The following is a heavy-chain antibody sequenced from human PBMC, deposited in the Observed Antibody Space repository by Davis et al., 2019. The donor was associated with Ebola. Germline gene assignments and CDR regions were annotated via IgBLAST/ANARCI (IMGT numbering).Heavy chain of an antibody. D-gene: IGHD4-17*01. CDR1: GFTFSSYS. CDR2: ISSSSSYI. V-gene: IGHV3-21*05. CDR3: ARVLGVTTFDL. J-gene: IGHJ2*01. Sequence: GESLKISCAASGFTFSSYSMNWVRQAPGKGLEWVSYISSSSSYIYYADSVKGRFTISRDNAKNSLYLQMNSLRAEDTAVYYCARVLGVTTFDLWGRGTLVTVSS.